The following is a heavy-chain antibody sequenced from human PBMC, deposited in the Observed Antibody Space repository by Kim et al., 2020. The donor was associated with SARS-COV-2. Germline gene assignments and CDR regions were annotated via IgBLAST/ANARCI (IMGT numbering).Heavy chain of an antibody. CDR2: ISYDGSNK. D-gene: IGHD2-15*01. Sequence: GGSLRLSCAASGFTFSSYAMHWVRQAPGKGLEWVAVISYDGSNKYYADSVKGRFTISRDNSKNTLYLQMNSLRAEDTAVYYCAREARGSALGNYFDYWG. V-gene: IGHV3-30-3*01. CDR1: GFTFSSYA. CDR3: AREARGSALGNYFDY. J-gene: IGHJ4*01.